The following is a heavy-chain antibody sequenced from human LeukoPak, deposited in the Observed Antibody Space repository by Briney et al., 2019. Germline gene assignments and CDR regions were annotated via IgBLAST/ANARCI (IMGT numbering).Heavy chain of an antibody. CDR1: GYTFTGYY. Sequence: ASVKVSCKASGYTFTGYYIHWVRQAPGQGLEWMGWINPNSGGTNYAQKLQGRVTMTTDTSTSTAYMELRSLRSDDTAVYYCARGGSGSYYSNWFDPWGQGTLVTVSS. D-gene: IGHD3-10*01. J-gene: IGHJ5*02. CDR2: INPNSGGT. V-gene: IGHV1-2*02. CDR3: ARGGSGSYYSNWFDP.